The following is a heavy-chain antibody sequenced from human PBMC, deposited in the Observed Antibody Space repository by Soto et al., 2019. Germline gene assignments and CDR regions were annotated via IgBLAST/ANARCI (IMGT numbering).Heavy chain of an antibody. CDR2: IYPGDSDT. V-gene: IGHV5-51*01. D-gene: IGHD1-26*01. CDR3: SRPMKGGDYYGCMEV. CDR1: RYSFTSYW. J-gene: IGHJ6*02. Sequence: PGESLKISCNCSRYSFTSYWIGWVREMPGKGLEWMGIIYPGDSDTRYSPSFQGQVTISADKSISTAYLQWSSLKASDTAMYYCSRPMKGGDYYGCMEVWGQGTTVTVSS.